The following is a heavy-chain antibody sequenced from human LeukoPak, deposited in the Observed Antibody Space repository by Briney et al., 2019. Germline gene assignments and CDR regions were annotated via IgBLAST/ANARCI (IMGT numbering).Heavy chain of an antibody. Sequence: GGSLRPSCVASGFTFDDYAMHWVRQAPGKGLEWVSLISGDGGSTYYADSVKGRFTISRDNSKNSLYLQMNSLRIGDTALYYCAKDIEPYISSWPHDYWGQGTLVTVSS. V-gene: IGHV3-43*02. CDR3: AKDIEPYISSWPHDY. CDR2: ISGDGGST. CDR1: GFTFDDYA. J-gene: IGHJ4*02. D-gene: IGHD6-13*01.